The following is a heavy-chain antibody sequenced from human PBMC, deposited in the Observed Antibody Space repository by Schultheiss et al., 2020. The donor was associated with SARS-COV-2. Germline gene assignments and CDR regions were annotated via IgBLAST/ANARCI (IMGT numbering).Heavy chain of an antibody. CDR2: ISGSGDYI. Sequence: GGSLRLSCGVSGFTFSAHYMSWIRQTPGKGLEWVAYISGSGDYINYADSVKGRFTISRDNSKNTLSLQMNSLRAEDTAVYYCARVVAQGLVYYYYYMDVWGKGTTVTVSS. D-gene: IGHD6-19*01. CDR1: GFTFSAHY. V-gene: IGHV3-11*05. J-gene: IGHJ6*03. CDR3: ARVVAQGLVYYYYYMDV.